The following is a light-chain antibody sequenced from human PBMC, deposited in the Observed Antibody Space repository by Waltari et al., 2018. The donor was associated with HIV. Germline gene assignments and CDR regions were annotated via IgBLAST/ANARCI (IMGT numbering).Light chain of an antibody. CDR3: MQALQLYT. V-gene: IGKV2-28*01. J-gene: IGKJ2*01. CDR2: LGS. CDR1: QSLLHSNGHNY. Sequence: DIVLTQSPLSLSVTPGEPASISCRSNQSLLHSNGHNYLVLYLQKPGQSPQLLIYLGSNRASGVPYRFSGSGSGTDFTLKISRVEAEDVGVYYCMQALQLYTFGQGSKLEIK.